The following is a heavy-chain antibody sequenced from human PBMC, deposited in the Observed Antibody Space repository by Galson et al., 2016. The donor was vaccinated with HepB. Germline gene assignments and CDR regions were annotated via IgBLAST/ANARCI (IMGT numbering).Heavy chain of an antibody. D-gene: IGHD5-12*01. V-gene: IGHV3-23*01. J-gene: IGHJ4*02. CDR2: ISGSGGST. CDR3: AKVSLSVWLSQLYYFDY. Sequence: SLRLSCAASGFTFSSYAMSWVRQAPGKGLEWVSAISGSGGSTYYADSVKGRLTISRDNSKNTLYLQMSSLRAEDTAVYYCAKVSLSVWLSQLYYFDYWGQGTLVTVSS. CDR1: GFTFSSYA.